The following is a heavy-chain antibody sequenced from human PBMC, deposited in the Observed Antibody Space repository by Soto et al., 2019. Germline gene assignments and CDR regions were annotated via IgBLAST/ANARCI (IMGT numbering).Heavy chain of an antibody. Sequence: TLSLTCAVSGGSISSSNWWSWVRQPPGKGLEWIGEIYHSGSTNYNPSLKSRVTISVDKSKNQFSLKLSSVTAADTAVYYCARGPPYYDFWSGTEGGMDVWGQGTTVTVSS. CDR3: ARGPPYYDFWSGTEGGMDV. CDR1: GGSISSSNW. D-gene: IGHD3-3*01. CDR2: IYHSGST. V-gene: IGHV4-4*02. J-gene: IGHJ6*02.